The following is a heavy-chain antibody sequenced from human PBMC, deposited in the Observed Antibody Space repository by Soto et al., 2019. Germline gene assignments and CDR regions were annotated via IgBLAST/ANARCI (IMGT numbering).Heavy chain of an antibody. CDR2: INHSGST. Sequence: SETLSLTCAVYGGSFSGYYWSWIRQPPGKGLEWIGEINHSGSTNYNPSLKSRVTISVDTSKNQFSLKLSSVTAADTAVYYCARVSGGYCSGGSCYSGHYYYYYYMDVWGKGTTVTVSS. CDR3: ARVSGGYCSGGSCYSGHYYYYYYMDV. V-gene: IGHV4-34*01. D-gene: IGHD2-15*01. J-gene: IGHJ6*03. CDR1: GGSFSGYY.